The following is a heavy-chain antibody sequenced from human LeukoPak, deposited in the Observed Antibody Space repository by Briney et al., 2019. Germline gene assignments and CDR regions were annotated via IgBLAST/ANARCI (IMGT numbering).Heavy chain of an antibody. D-gene: IGHD3-22*01. CDR2: IKQDGSEK. J-gene: IGHJ6*02. Sequence: GGSLRLSCAASGFTFSSYWMSWVRQAPGKGLEWVANIKQDGSEKYYADSVKGRFTISRDNAKNSLYLQMNSLRAEDTAVYYCARELYYYDSSGSVDYYGMDVWGQGTTVTVSS. V-gene: IGHV3-7*01. CDR3: ARELYYYDSSGSVDYYGMDV. CDR1: GFTFSSYW.